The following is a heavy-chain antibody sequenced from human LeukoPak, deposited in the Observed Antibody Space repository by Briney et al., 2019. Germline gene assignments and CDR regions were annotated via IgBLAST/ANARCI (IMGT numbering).Heavy chain of an antibody. CDR1: GYTFTGYY. V-gene: IGHV1-2*02. CDR2: INPNSGGT. CDR3: ARDRVSVTGGWFDP. Sequence: ASVKVSCKASGYTFTGYYMHWVRQAPGQGLEWMGWINPNSGGTNYAQKFQGRVTMTRDTSISTAYMELSRLRSDDTAVYYCARDRVSVTGGWFDPWGQGTLVTVSS. J-gene: IGHJ5*02. D-gene: IGHD4-17*01.